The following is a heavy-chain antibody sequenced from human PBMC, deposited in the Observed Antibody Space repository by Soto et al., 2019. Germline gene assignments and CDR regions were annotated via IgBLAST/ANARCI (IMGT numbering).Heavy chain of an antibody. Sequence: ASGKVCCKASGYTFTSYGISWVRQAPGQGLEWMGWISAYNGNTNYAQKLQGRVTMTTDTSTSTAYMELRGLRSDDTAVYYCARESNYDILTGYYLGRAFDIWGQGTMVTVSS. D-gene: IGHD3-9*01. CDR2: ISAYNGNT. CDR1: GYTFTSYG. CDR3: ARESNYDILTGYYLGRAFDI. J-gene: IGHJ3*02. V-gene: IGHV1-18*01.